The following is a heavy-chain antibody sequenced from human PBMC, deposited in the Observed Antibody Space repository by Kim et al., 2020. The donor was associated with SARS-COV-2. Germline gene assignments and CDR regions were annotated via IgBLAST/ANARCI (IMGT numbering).Heavy chain of an antibody. Sequence: ASVKVSCKASGYTFINYAMNWVRQAPGQGPEWMGWINTNNGDPTYAQAFTGRFVFSLDTSVSTAYLQITSLKAEDTAVYYCARERYYYGWSVYQIDGFDIWGQGTVVTVSS. D-gene: IGHD3-10*01. CDR2: INTNNGDP. CDR1: GYTFINYA. CDR3: ARERYYYGWSVYQIDGFDI. J-gene: IGHJ3*02. V-gene: IGHV7-4-1*02.